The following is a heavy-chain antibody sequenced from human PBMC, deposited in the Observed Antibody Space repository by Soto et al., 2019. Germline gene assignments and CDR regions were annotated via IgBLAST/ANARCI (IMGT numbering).Heavy chain of an antibody. CDR1: GFMFSAYW. Sequence: GGSLILSCAASGFMFSAYWMSWVRQAPGKGLEWVANIHGDGGKIYYVDSVKGRFTISRDNAKRSLYLQMNSLRAEDTAVYYCARDFYGGYTYGPGRYWGQGALVTVSS. D-gene: IGHD5-18*01. CDR3: ARDFYGGYTYGPGRY. V-gene: IGHV3-7*01. J-gene: IGHJ4*02. CDR2: IHGDGGKI.